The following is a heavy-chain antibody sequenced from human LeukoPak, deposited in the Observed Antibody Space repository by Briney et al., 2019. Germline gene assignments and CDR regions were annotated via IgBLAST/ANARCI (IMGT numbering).Heavy chain of an antibody. J-gene: IGHJ6*02. D-gene: IGHD6-6*01. CDR3: ARGAIAAQYYYGMDV. CDR2: IIDNGNT. CDR1: GVSISSYY. V-gene: IGHV4-59*12. Sequence: SETLSLTCTVSGVSISSYYWSWIRQPPGKGLEWIGYIIDNGNTHYNPSLKSRVTISVDTSKNQFSLKLSSVTAADTAVYYCARGAIAAQYYYGMDVWGQGTTVTVSS.